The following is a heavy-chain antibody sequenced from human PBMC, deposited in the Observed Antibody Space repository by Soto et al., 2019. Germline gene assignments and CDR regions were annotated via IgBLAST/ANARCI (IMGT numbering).Heavy chain of an antibody. J-gene: IGHJ4*02. V-gene: IGHV4-31*03. Sequence: SETLSLTCTVSGGSISSGGYYWSWIRQHPGKGLEWIGYIYYSGSTYYNPSLKSRVTISVDTSKNQFSLKLSSVTAADTAVYYCARTYYYDSSGYYFDYWGQGTLVTVS. CDR3: ARTYYYDSSGYYFDY. D-gene: IGHD3-22*01. CDR2: IYYSGST. CDR1: GGSISSGGYY.